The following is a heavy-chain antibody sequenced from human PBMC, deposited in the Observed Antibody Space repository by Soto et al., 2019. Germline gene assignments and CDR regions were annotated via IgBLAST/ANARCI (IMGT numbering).Heavy chain of an antibody. J-gene: IGHJ4*02. CDR2: INWKSDI. CDR3: AISQDRGGRTTFIY. CDR1: GFTFDDNA. Sequence: PGGSLRLSCAVSGFTFDDNAMHWVRQAPKKGLEWVSGINWKSDIGYADSVKGRFTISRDNAENSLYLQMNSLRAEDTALYYCAISQDRGGRTTFIYWGQGTQVTVSS. D-gene: IGHD3-16*01. V-gene: IGHV3-9*01.